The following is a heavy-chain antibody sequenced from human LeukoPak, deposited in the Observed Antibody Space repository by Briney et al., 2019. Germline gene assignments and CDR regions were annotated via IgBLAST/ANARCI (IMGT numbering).Heavy chain of an antibody. D-gene: IGHD2-2*01. V-gene: IGHV3-30*02. J-gene: IGHJ4*02. CDR3: AKDGLSQLLSSVFDY. CDR2: IRYDGSNK. Sequence: QSGGSLRLSCAASGFTFSSYGMHWVRQAPGKGLEWVAFIRYDGSNKYYADSVKGRFTISRDNSKNTLYLQMNSLRAEDTAVYYCAKDGLSQLLSSVFDYWGQGTLVTVSS. CDR1: GFTFSSYG.